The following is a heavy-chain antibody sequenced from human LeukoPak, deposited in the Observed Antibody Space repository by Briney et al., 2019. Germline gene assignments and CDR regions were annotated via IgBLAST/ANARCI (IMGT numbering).Heavy chain of an antibody. CDR3: AKDPENYDFWSSYFDY. D-gene: IGHD3-3*01. V-gene: IGHV3-23*01. CDR1: GFTVSSNY. J-gene: IGHJ4*02. Sequence: GGSLRLSCAASGFTVSSNYMSWVRQAPGKGLEWVSAISGSGGSTYYADSVKGRFTISRDNSKNTLYLQMNSLRAEDTAVYYCAKDPENYDFWSSYFDYWGQGTLVTVSS. CDR2: ISGSGGST.